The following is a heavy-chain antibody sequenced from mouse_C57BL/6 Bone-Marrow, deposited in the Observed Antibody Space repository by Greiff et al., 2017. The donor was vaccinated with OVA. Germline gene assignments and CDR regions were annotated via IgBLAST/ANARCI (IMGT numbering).Heavy chain of an antibody. Sequence: VQLQQPGAELVKPGASVTMSCKASGYTFTSYWITWVKQRPGQGLEWIGDIYPGSGSTNYNEKFKSKATLTVDASSSTAYMQLSSLTSEDSAVYYCAREDYYGSSYFDYWGQGTTLTVSS. J-gene: IGHJ2*01. CDR1: GYTFTSYW. CDR3: AREDYYGSSYFDY. D-gene: IGHD1-1*01. V-gene: IGHV1-55*01. CDR2: IYPGSGST.